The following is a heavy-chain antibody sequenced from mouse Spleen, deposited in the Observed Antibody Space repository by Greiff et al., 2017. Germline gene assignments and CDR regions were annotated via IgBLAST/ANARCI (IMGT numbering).Heavy chain of an antibody. J-gene: IGHJ3*01. D-gene: IGHD2-10*01. Sequence: VQLQQSGPELVKPGASVKISCKASGYTFTDYYMNWVKQSHGKSLEWIGDINPNNGGTSYNQKFKGKATLTVDKSSSTAYMELRSLTSEDSAVYYCASPYYGLAWFAYWGQGTLVTVSA. CDR3: ASPYYGLAWFAY. CDR1: GYTFTDYY. V-gene: IGHV1-26*01. CDR2: INPNNGGT.